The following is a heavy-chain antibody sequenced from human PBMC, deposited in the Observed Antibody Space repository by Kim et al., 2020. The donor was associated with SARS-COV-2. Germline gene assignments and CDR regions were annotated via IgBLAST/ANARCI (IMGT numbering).Heavy chain of an antibody. CDR2: ISSSSSTI. D-gene: IGHD5-18*01. CDR3: AREGSSGYRPPGMDV. V-gene: IGHV3-48*02. J-gene: IGHJ6*02. Sequence: GGSLRLSCAASGFTFSSYSMNWVRQAPGKGLEWVSYISSSSSTIYYADSVKGRFTISRDNAKNSLYLQMNSLRDEDTAVYYCAREGSSGYRPPGMDVWGQGTTVTVSS. CDR1: GFTFSSYS.